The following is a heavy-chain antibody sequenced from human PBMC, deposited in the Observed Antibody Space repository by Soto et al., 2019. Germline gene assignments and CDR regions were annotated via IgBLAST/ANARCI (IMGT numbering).Heavy chain of an antibody. CDR3: ARDHHKTVDAVEVGYYSYYMDV. D-gene: IGHD2-15*01. J-gene: IGHJ6*03. V-gene: IGHV1-18*01. CDR2: NNGYNGNT. Sequence: ASVKVSCKASGYTFTSYGISWVRQAPGQGLEWMGWNNGYNGNTNYAQKFQGRVTLTTDTSTTTAYLELRSLTSDDTCVYYCARDHHKTVDAVEVGYYSYYMDVWGQGTTVTVSS. CDR1: GYTFTSYG.